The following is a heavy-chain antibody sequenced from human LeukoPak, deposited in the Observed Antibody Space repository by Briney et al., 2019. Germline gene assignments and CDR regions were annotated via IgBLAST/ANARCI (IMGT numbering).Heavy chain of an antibody. D-gene: IGHD3-10*01. J-gene: IGHJ6*03. CDR2: IYYSGST. CDR3: ARHRSTFAMVRGVIGYYYYMDV. V-gene: IGHV4-39*01. Sequence: PSETLSLTCTVSGGSISSSSYYWGWIRQPPGKGLEWIVSIYYSGSTYYNPSLKSRVTISVDTSKNQFSLKLSSVTAAGTAVYYCARHRSTFAMVRGVIGYYYYMDVWGKGTTVTVSS. CDR1: GGSISSSSYY.